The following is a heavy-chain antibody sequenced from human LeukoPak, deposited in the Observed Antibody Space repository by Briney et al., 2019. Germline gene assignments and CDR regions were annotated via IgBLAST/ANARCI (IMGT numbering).Heavy chain of an antibody. CDR2: INWNGGST. V-gene: IGHV3-20*04. Sequence: GGSLRLSCAASGFTFDDYGMSWVRQAPGKGLEWVSGINWNGGSTGYADSVKGRFTISRDNAKNSLYLQMNSLRAEDTALYYCARARENHYYYYMDVWGKGTTVTVSS. CDR1: GFTFDDYG. D-gene: IGHD1-14*01. J-gene: IGHJ6*03. CDR3: ARARENHYYYYMDV.